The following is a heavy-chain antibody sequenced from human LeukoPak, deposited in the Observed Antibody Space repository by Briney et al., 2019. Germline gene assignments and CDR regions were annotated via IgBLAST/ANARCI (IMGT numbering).Heavy chain of an antibody. Sequence: GGPLRLSCAASGFTFSSYWMSWVRQAPGKGLEWVANIKQDGSEKYHVDSVKGRFTISRDNAKNSLYLQMNSLRAEDTAVYYCASSRVVVVPAAISVWGKGTTVTVSS. J-gene: IGHJ6*04. CDR3: ASSRVVVVPAAISV. D-gene: IGHD2-2*02. CDR1: GFTFSSYW. CDR2: IKQDGSEK. V-gene: IGHV3-7*03.